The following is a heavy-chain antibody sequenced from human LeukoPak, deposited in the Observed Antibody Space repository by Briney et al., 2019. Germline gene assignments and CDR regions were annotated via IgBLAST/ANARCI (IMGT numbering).Heavy chain of an antibody. J-gene: IGHJ4*02. CDR3: ARDLRGNRDC. CDR1: GFTFSHYG. D-gene: IGHD4-23*01. CDR2: IWYDGSNK. V-gene: IGHV3-33*01. Sequence: PGRSLRLSCAASGFTFSHYGMHWVRQAPGKGLQWAAIIWYDGSNKYYAESVMGRFTISRDNAKNMLYLQMNSLRAEDTAVYFCARDLRGNRDCWGQGTLVTVSS.